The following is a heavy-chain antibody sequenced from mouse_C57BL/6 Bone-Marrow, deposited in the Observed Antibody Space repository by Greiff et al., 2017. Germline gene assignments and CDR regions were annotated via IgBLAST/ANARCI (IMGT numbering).Heavy chain of an antibody. CDR3: ARGGLRQDYAMDY. V-gene: IGHV1-69*01. D-gene: IGHD2-4*01. CDR2: IDPSDSYT. J-gene: IGHJ4*01. CDR1: GYTFTSYW. Sequence: QVQLQQSGAELVMPGASVKLSCKASGYTFTSYWMHWVKQRPGQGLEWIGEIDPSDSYTNYNQKFKGKSTLTVDKSSSTAYLQLSSLTSEDSAVDYCARGGLRQDYAMDYWGQGTSVTVSA.